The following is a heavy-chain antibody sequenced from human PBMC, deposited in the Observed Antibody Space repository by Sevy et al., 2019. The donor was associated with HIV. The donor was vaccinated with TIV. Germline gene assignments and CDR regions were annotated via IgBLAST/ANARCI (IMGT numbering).Heavy chain of an antibody. Sequence: ASVKVSCKASGYTFTGYYMHWVRQAPGQGLEWMGWINPNSGGTNYAQKFQGRVTMTRDTSISTAYMELSRLGADDTAVYYCARDRAIVVVPAAIKARRFDPWGQGTLVTVSS. CDR2: INPNSGGT. CDR1: GYTFTGYY. D-gene: IGHD2-2*02. V-gene: IGHV1-2*02. J-gene: IGHJ5*02. CDR3: ARDRAIVVVPAAIKARRFDP.